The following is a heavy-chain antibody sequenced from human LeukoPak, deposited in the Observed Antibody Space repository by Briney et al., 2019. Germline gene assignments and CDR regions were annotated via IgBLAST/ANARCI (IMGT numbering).Heavy chain of an antibody. CDR2: INPNSGGT. D-gene: IGHD5-18*01. V-gene: IGHV1-2*02. Sequence: ASVKVSCKASRYTFTGYYMHWVRQAPGQGLEWMGWINPNSGGTNYAQKFQGRVTMTRDTSISTAYMELSRLRSDDTAVYHCARVAAAGIQLWLPPDYWGQGTLVTVSS. J-gene: IGHJ4*02. CDR1: RYTFTGYY. CDR3: ARVAAAGIQLWLPPDY.